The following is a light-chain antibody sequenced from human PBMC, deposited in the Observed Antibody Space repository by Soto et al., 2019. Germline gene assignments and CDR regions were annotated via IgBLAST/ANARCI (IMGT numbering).Light chain of an antibody. CDR2: LGS. V-gene: IGKV2-28*01. CDR1: QSLLHSNGYDY. Sequence: DIVMTQSPLSLPVTPGEPASISCRSSQSLLHSNGYDYLDWYLQKPGQSPQLLIYLGSNWASGVPDRFSGSGSGTDFTLNISRVEAEDVGVYYCMQDLQTPYTFGQGTKLEIK. CDR3: MQDLQTPYT. J-gene: IGKJ2*01.